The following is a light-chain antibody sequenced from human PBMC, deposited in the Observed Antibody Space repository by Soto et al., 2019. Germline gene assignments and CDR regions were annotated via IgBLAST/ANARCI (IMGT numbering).Light chain of an antibody. J-gene: IGLJ1*01. CDR1: SSDVGGYNY. Sequence: QSVLTQPASVSGSPGQSITISCTGTSSDVGGYNYVSWCQQHPGKAPKLMIYEVSYRPSGVSNRFSGSKSGNTASLTISGLQAEDEADYYCSSYTSSSTQVFGTGTKVTVL. CDR3: SSYTSSSTQV. CDR2: EVS. V-gene: IGLV2-14*01.